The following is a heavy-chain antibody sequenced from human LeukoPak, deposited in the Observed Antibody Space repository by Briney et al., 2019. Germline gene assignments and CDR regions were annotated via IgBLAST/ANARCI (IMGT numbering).Heavy chain of an antibody. Sequence: GGSLRLSCAASGFTFSSYTMSWVRQAPGKGLEWVSTITTSDGNTYYADSVKGRFTVSRDNSKNTLFLQMNSLRDEDTAVYYCAKDGGLWVSAHWGDSWGRGTLVTVSS. J-gene: IGHJ4*02. CDR1: GFTFSSYT. CDR2: ITTSDGNT. V-gene: IGHV3-23*01. D-gene: IGHD7-27*01. CDR3: AKDGGLWVSAHWGDS.